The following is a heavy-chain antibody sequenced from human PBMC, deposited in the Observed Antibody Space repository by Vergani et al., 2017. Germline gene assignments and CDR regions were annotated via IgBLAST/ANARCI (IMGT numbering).Heavy chain of an antibody. D-gene: IGHD1-14*01. CDR3: AREKNRTAADY. J-gene: IGHJ4*02. CDR2: IWHDGSNE. Sequence: QVQLVESGGGVVQPGKSLSLSCETSGFIFSDYVMHWVRQAPGKGLEWVAGIWHDGSNEKYVDSVQGRFTISRDNAKNSLYLQMNSLRAEDTAVYYCAREKNRTAADYWGQGTLVTVSS. V-gene: IGHV3-33*01. CDR1: GFIFSDYV.